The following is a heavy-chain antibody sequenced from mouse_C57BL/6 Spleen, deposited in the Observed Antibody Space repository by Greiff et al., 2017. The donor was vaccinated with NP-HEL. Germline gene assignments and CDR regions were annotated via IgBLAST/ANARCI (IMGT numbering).Heavy chain of an antibody. Sequence: QVQLQQSGAELVKPGASVKISCKASGYAFSSYWMNWVKQRPGKGLEWIGQIYPGDGDTNYNGKFKGKATLTADKSSSTAYMQLSSLTSEDSAVYFCARGRLLPPMDYWGQGTSVTVSS. CDR1: GYAFSSYW. J-gene: IGHJ4*01. D-gene: IGHD2-3*01. V-gene: IGHV1-80*01. CDR2: IYPGDGDT. CDR3: ARGRLLPPMDY.